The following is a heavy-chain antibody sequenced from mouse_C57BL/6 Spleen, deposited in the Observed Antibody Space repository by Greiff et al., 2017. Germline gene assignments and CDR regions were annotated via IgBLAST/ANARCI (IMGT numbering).Heavy chain of an antibody. J-gene: IGHJ4*01. CDR2: IYPGSGNT. Sequence: QVQLKQSGPELVKPGASVKISCKASGYSFTSYYIHWVKQRPGQGLEWIGWIYPGSGNTKYNEKFKGKATLTADTSSSTAYMQLSSRTSEDSAVYYCARKWKGAMDYWGQGTSVTVSS. V-gene: IGHV1-66*01. CDR3: ARKWKGAMDY. CDR1: GYSFTSYY.